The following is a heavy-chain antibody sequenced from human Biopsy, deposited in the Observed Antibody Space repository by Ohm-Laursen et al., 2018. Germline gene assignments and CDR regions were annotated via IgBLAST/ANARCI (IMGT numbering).Heavy chain of an antibody. CDR3: ARGRRHCSGTCSRWYFDL. J-gene: IGHJ2*01. CDR1: GYTFTAFS. Sequence: ASVKVSCKASGYTFTAFSVHWLRQAPGQGLEWMGGINPISGDTDYPQNFQGRVSMTRDTSISTAYMDLSRLRSDDTAVYYCARGRRHCSGTCSRWYFDLWGRGTLVTVSS. D-gene: IGHD2-2*01. CDR2: INPISGDT. V-gene: IGHV1-2*02.